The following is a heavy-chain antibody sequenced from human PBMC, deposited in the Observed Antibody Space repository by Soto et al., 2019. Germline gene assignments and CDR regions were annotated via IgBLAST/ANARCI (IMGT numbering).Heavy chain of an antibody. J-gene: IGHJ4*02. CDR3: AKDKGLYCSTTSCFSYFDY. V-gene: IGHV3-30*18. CDR1: GFTFSSYG. Sequence: GGSLRLSCAASGFTFSSYGMHWVRQAPGKGLEWVAVISYDGNNKYYADSVKGRFTISRDNSKNTLYLQMNSLRAEDTAVYYCAKDKGLYCSTTSCFSYFDYWGQGTLVTVSS. CDR2: ISYDGNNK. D-gene: IGHD2-2*01.